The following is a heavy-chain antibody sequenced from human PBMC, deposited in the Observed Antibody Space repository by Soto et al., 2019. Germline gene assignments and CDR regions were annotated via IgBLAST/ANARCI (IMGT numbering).Heavy chain of an antibody. CDR2: INPSGGST. Sequence: ASVKVSCKASGYTFTSYYMHWVRQAPGQGLEWMGIINPSGGSTSYAQKFQGRVTMTRDTSTSTVYMELRSLRSDDTAVYYCARDFYDFWSGSPGPFDYWGQGTLVTVSS. CDR1: GYTFTSYY. CDR3: ARDFYDFWSGSPGPFDY. V-gene: IGHV1-46*01. D-gene: IGHD3-3*01. J-gene: IGHJ4*02.